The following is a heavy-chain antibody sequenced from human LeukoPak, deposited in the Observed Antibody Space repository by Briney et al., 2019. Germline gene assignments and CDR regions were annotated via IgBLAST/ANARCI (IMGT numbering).Heavy chain of an antibody. CDR2: IYHSGST. J-gene: IGHJ4*02. CDR3: ARESDSSSGDY. D-gene: IGHD6-13*01. V-gene: IGHV4-38-2*02. Sequence: SETMSLTCTVSGYSISSGYYWGWIRQPPGKGLEWIGSIYHSGSTYYNPSLKSRVTISVDTSKNQFSLKLSSVTAADTAVYYCARESDSSSGDYWGQGTLVTVSS. CDR1: GYSISSGYY.